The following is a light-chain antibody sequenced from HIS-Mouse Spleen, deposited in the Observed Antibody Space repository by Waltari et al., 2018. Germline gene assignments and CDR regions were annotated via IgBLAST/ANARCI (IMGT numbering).Light chain of an antibody. CDR2: GAS. CDR1: QSVSSN. CDR3: QQYNNWPPYT. Sequence: EIVMTQSPATLSVSPGERATLSCRASQSVSSNLAWYQQKPGQAPRPLIYGASTRATGIPARFSGSRSGTEFTLTISSMQSEDFAVYYCQQYNNWPPYTFGQGTKLEIK. V-gene: IGKV3-15*01. J-gene: IGKJ2*01.